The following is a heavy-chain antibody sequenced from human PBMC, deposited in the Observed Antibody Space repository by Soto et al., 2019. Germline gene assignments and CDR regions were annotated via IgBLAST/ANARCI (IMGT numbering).Heavy chain of an antibody. CDR2: ISAYNGNT. J-gene: IGHJ4*02. Sequence: QVQLVQSGAEVKKPGASVKVSCKASGYTFTSYGISWVRQAPGQGLEWMGWISAYNGNTNYAQKLKGRVTLTTDTSTSTSYMELTSLRSDDTAVYYCARTPRIGSSGYYHRQRMDYWGQGTLVTVSS. D-gene: IGHD3-22*01. CDR3: ARTPRIGSSGYYHRQRMDY. V-gene: IGHV1-18*01. CDR1: GYTFTSYG.